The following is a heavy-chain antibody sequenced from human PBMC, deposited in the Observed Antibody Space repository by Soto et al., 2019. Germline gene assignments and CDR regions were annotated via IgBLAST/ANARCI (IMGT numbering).Heavy chain of an antibody. CDR3: ARTAGTFDNFWSGYGYDI. D-gene: IGHD3-3*01. J-gene: IGHJ3*02. Sequence: SETLSLTCAVSGGSIISDGYSWSWIRQPPGKGLQWIGHIYEGGNTYYTPSLESRVAISTDKSKNQFSLTLSSVTAADTAVYYCARTAGTFDNFWSGYGYDIWGPGTKVTVSS. V-gene: IGHV4-30-2*02. CDR1: GGSIISDGYS. CDR2: IYEGGNT.